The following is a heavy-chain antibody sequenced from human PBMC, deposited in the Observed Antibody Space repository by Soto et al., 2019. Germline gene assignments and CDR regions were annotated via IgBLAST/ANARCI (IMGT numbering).Heavy chain of an antibody. J-gene: IGHJ4*02. Sequence: GGSLRLSCAASGFPFDDYAMHWVRQAPGKGLEWVSCISLNSGSIGYADSVKGRFTISRDNAKNSLYLQMNSLRAEDTALYYCAKDKSSGVMITFGGVSVSPFDYWGQGTLVTVSS. CDR1: GFPFDDYA. D-gene: IGHD3-16*02. CDR2: ISLNSGSI. V-gene: IGHV3-9*01. CDR3: AKDKSSGVMITFGGVSVSPFDY.